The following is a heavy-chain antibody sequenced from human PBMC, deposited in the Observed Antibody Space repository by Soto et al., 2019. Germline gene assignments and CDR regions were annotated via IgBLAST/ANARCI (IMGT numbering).Heavy chain of an antibody. J-gene: IGHJ5*02. CDR2: IYYSGST. V-gene: IGHV4-31*03. CDR1: GGSISSGGYY. D-gene: IGHD6-6*01. CDR3: ARDSRSSSSGTNWFDP. Sequence: SETLSLTCTVSGGSISSGGYYWSWVRQHPGKGLEWIGYIYYSGSTYYNPSLKSRVTISVDTSKNQFSLKLSSVTAADTAVYYCARDSRSSSSGTNWFDPWGQGTLVTVSS.